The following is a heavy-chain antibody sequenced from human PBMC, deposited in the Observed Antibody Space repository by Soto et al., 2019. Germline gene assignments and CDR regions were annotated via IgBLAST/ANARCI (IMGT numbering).Heavy chain of an antibody. J-gene: IGHJ4*02. CDR2: IFFTGST. Sequence: TLSLTCTVSGGSISSGDHYWSWIRQRPGKGLEWSGYIFFTGSTSYNPSHKSRVSISINPSKNQYSLKVTSMTDADTAVYYCANSPGVDTLMEFEFWGQGTLVTVSS. CDR3: ANSPGVDTLMEFEF. D-gene: IGHD5-18*01. CDR1: GGSISSGDHY. V-gene: IGHV4-31*03.